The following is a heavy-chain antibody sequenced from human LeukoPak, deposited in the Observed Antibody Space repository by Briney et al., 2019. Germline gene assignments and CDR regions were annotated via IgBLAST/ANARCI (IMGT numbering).Heavy chain of an antibody. J-gene: IGHJ6*03. V-gene: IGHV3-33*08. CDR1: GFAFSSYW. CDR3: ARSQKYQLLRQGYYYYYMDV. CDR2: IRYDGSNK. Sequence: GGSLRLSCAASGFAFSSYWMHWVRQAPGKGLEWVAFIRYDGSNKYYADSVKGRFTISRDNAKNSLYLQMNSLRAEDTAVYYCARSQKYQLLRQGYYYYYMDVWGKGTTVTISS. D-gene: IGHD2-2*01.